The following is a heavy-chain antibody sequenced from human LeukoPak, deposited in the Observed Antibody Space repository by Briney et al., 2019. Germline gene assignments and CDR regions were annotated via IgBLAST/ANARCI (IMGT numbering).Heavy chain of an antibody. CDR1: GFTFSSYA. CDR3: AKDREGLSSGYDLEYFDY. D-gene: IGHD5-12*01. Sequence: GGSLRLSCAASGFTFSSYAMSWVRQAPGKGLECVSSIDGSIGSTYYADSVKGRFTISRDNSKNTLYLQMNSLRAEDTAVYYCAKDREGLSSGYDLEYFDYWGQGTLVTVSS. V-gene: IGHV3-23*01. J-gene: IGHJ4*02. CDR2: IDGSIGST.